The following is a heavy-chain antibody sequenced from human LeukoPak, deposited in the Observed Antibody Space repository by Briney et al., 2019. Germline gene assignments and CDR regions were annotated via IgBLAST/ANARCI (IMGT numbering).Heavy chain of an antibody. CDR3: ARGPHWDPHFDY. CDR2: ISGSGGST. J-gene: IGHJ4*02. D-gene: IGHD7-27*01. Sequence: GRSLRLSCAASGFTFSSYAMSWVRQAPGKGLEWVSAISGSGGSTYYADSVKGRFTISRDNSKNTLYLQMNSLRAEATAVYYFARGPHWDPHFDYWGQGTLVTVSS. CDR1: GFTFSSYA. V-gene: IGHV3-23*01.